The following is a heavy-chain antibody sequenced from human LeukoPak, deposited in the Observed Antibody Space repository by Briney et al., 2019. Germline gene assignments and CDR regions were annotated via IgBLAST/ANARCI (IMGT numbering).Heavy chain of an antibody. CDR3: ARDPDTALDY. Sequence: GGSLSLSCAASGFTFSSYAMHWVRQAPGKGLEWVAVISYDGSNKYYADSVKGRFTISRDNSKNTLYLQMNSLRAEDTAVYYCARDPDTALDYWGQGTLVTVSS. CDR2: ISYDGSNK. D-gene: IGHD5-18*01. J-gene: IGHJ4*02. CDR1: GFTFSSYA. V-gene: IGHV3-30*04.